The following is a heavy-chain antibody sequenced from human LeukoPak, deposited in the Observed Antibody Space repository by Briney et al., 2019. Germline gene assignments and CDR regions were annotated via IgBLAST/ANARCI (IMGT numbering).Heavy chain of an antibody. CDR2: IYYSGST. Sequence: PSETLSLTCTVSGGSISSSSYYWGWIRQPPGKGLEWIGNIYYSGSTYYNPSLKSRVTISVDKSKNQFSLKLSSVTAADTAVYYCARGIDLHCSSTSCYAGGYCSGGSCYDAFDIWGQGTMVTVSS. V-gene: IGHV4-39*07. J-gene: IGHJ3*02. D-gene: IGHD2-15*01. CDR3: ARGIDLHCSSTSCYAGGYCSGGSCYDAFDI. CDR1: GGSISSSSYY.